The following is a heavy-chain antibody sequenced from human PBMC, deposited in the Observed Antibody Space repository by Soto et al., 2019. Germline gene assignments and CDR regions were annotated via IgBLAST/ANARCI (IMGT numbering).Heavy chain of an antibody. D-gene: IGHD5-12*01. V-gene: IGHV4-59*08. CDR1: VGSISGYY. J-gene: IGHJ4*02. CDR3: ARRGKRDIVATDY. CDR2: VHYSGST. Sequence: SVTLCLTCTVSVGSISGYYWSWVRQPPGKGLEWIGDVHYSGSTNYNPSLKSRIAISVDTSKNQFSLRLNSVTVADTAVYYCARRGKRDIVATDYWGQGTLVTVSS.